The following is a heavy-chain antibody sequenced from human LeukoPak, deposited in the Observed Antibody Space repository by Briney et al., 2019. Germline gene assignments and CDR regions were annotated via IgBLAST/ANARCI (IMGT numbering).Heavy chain of an antibody. V-gene: IGHV5-51*01. CDR3: ARHYYGSGSSGQNDY. J-gene: IGHJ4*02. D-gene: IGHD3-10*01. CDR2: IYPSDSDT. Sequence: GESLQISCKGSGYSFISYWIGWVRQMPGKGLEWMGVIYPSDSDTRYSPSFQGQVTISADKSISTAYLQWSSLKASDAAIYYCARHYYGSGSSGQNDYWGQGTLVTVSS. CDR1: GYSFISYW.